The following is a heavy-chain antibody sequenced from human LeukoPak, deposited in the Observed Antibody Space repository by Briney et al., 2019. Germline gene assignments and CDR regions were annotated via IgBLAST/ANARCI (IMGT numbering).Heavy chain of an antibody. J-gene: IGHJ2*01. V-gene: IGHV3-7*01. CDR1: GFTFSSYW. Sequence: GGSLRLSCAASGFTFSSYWMSWVRQAPGKGLEWVANIKQDGSEKYYVDSVKGRFTISRDNAKNSLYLQMNSLRAEDTAVYYCAREHCSGGSCYWYFDLWGRGTLVTVSS. CDR2: IKQDGSEK. CDR3: AREHCSGGSCYWYFDL. D-gene: IGHD2-15*01.